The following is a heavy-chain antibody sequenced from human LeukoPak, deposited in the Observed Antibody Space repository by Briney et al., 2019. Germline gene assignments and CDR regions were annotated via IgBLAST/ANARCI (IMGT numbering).Heavy chain of an antibody. Sequence: PGGSLRLSCAASGFTFSRYWMSWVRQAPGKGLEWVAHINQDGREKYYMDSVKGRFTISRDNAKNSLYLQMNSLRAEDKAVYYCARDRRGWSDYWGQGTLVTVSS. CDR3: ARDRRGWSDY. J-gene: IGHJ4*02. V-gene: IGHV3-7*01. CDR2: INQDGREK. D-gene: IGHD6-19*01. CDR1: GFTFSRYW.